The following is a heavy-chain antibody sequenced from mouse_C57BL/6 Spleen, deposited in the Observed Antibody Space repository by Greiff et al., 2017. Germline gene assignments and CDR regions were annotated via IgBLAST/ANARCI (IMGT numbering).Heavy chain of an antibody. CDR3: ARDKGYFDY. J-gene: IGHJ2*01. CDR2: INYDGSST. V-gene: IGHV5-16*01. Sequence: EVQLVESEGGLVQPGSSMKLSCTASGFTFSDYYMAWVRQVPEKGLEWVANINYDGSSTYYLDSLKSRFIISRENAKNILYLQMSSLKSEDTATYYCARDKGYFDYWGQGTTLTVSS. D-gene: IGHD1-3*01. CDR1: GFTFSDYY.